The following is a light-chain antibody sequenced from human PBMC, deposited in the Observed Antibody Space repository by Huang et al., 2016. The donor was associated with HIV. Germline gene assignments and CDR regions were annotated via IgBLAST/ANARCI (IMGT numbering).Light chain of an antibody. CDR2: GAS. CDR1: HSVSSSY. Sequence: EIVLTQSPGTLSLSPGKRATLSCRASHSVSSSYLAWYQQKPGQAPRLRLYGASNRATDSPDRFSGSGSGTDCALTINRLEPEDFAVYYCQQYGSSPYTFGQGTKLEIK. CDR3: QQYGSSPYT. J-gene: IGKJ2*01. V-gene: IGKV3-20*01.